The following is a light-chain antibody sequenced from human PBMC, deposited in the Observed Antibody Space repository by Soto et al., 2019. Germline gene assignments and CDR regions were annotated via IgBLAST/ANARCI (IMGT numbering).Light chain of an antibody. CDR1: QSVGSN. Sequence: EVVMTQSPATLSVSPGERATLSCRASQSVGSNLAWYQQRPGQAPRLLIYATSTRDTGIPARFSGSGSGTEFTLTISNLQSEDFAVYHCQQNNYWPLTFGGGTKVEL. J-gene: IGKJ4*01. V-gene: IGKV3-15*01. CDR2: ATS. CDR3: QQNNYWPLT.